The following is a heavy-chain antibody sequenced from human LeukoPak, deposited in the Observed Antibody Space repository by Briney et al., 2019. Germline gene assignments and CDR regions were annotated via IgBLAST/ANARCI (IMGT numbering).Heavy chain of an antibody. J-gene: IGHJ4*02. CDR3: ARFPPGIAVAGHNDY. CDR2: MYYRGST. Sequence: PSETLSLTCTVSGASVSSGAYYWSWVRQPPGKGLEWNGYMYYRGSTNYNPSLKSRVIISVDASKNQFSLKLSSVTSADTAVYYCARFPPGIAVAGHNDYWGQGTLVTVSS. D-gene: IGHD6-19*01. CDR1: GASVSSGAYY. V-gene: IGHV4-61*08.